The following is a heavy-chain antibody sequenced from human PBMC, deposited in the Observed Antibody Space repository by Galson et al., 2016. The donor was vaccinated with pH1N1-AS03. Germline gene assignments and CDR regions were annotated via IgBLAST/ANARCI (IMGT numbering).Heavy chain of an antibody. CDR3: ARILGYNYGRVHY. V-gene: IGHV1-69*10. D-gene: IGHD5-18*01. J-gene: IGHJ4*02. CDR1: GDSFNNYA. CDR2: IIPTLGIV. Sequence: SVKVSCKAYGDSFNNYAISWVRQAPGQGLQWGGGIIPTLGIVNVAQSFQGRVTITADTSTNTAHRELSSLRSEDTAVYYCARILGYNYGRVHYWGQGTHVTVSS.